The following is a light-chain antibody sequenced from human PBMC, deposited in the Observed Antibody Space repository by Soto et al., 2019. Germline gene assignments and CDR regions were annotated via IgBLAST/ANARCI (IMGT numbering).Light chain of an antibody. V-gene: IGKV3-20*01. CDR3: QQYGSSGT. CDR2: DAS. J-gene: IGKJ1*01. Sequence: EVVMTHSQGTLSLSPWESAILSFSASQSVSGNYLAWYQQKPGQSPRLVIYDASSRATGIPDRFSGSGSGTDFTLTISRLEPEDFATYYCQQYGSSGTFGQGTKVDIK. CDR1: QSVSGNY.